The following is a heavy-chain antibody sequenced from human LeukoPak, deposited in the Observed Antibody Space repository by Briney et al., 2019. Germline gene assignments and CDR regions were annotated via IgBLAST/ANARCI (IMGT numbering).Heavy chain of an antibody. J-gene: IGHJ6*03. V-gene: IGHV4-34*01. D-gene: IGHD6-19*01. CDR2: INHSGST. CDR1: GASFSGYY. CDR3: ARGGWAVAGYYYYYYMDV. Sequence: PSETLSLTCAVYGASFSGYYWSWIRQPPGKGLEWIGEINHSGSTNYNPSLKSRVTISVDTSKNQFSLKLSSVTAADTAVYYCARGGWAVAGYYYYYYMDVWGKGTTVTVSS.